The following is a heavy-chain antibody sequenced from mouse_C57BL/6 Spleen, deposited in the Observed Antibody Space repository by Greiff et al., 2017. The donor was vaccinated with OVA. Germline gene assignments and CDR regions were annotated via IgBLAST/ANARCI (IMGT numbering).Heavy chain of an antibody. Sequence: EVQLQQSGAELVRPGASVKLSCTASGFNIKDYYMHWVKQRPEQGLEWMGRIDPEDGDTEYAPKFPGKATMTADTSSNTAYLQLSSLTSEDTAVYYFTLITTVVANWYFDVWGTGTTVTVSS. CDR3: TLITTVVANWYFDV. CDR1: GFNIKDYY. D-gene: IGHD1-1*01. J-gene: IGHJ1*03. CDR2: IDPEDGDT. V-gene: IGHV14-1*01.